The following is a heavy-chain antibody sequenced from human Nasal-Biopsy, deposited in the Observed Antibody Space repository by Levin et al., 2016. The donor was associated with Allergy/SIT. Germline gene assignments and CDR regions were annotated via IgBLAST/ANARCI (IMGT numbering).Heavy chain of an antibody. Sequence: GSLRLSCTVSGDSISSGYWNWIRQPPGKGLEWLGYIHHYGTTYYSPSLKGRVTISLDTSTSQCSLKLTSVTAADTAVYYCARDMRSGSWYVRATSAFDIWGRGTLVTVSS. CDR2: IHHYGTT. V-gene: IGHV4-59*01. J-gene: IGHJ3*02. CDR3: ARDMRSGSWYVRATSAFDI. D-gene: IGHD6-13*01. CDR1: GDSISSGY.